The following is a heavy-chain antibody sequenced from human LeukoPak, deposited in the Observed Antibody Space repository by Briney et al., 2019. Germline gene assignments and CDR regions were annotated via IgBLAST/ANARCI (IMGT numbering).Heavy chain of an antibody. CDR2: ISGSGGST. J-gene: IGHJ4*02. V-gene: IGHV3-23*01. CDR1: GFTFVDYG. Sequence: GGSLRLSCATSGFTFVDYGLSWVRQAPGKGLEWVSAISGSGGSTYYADSVKGRFTISRDNSKNTLYLQMNSLRAEDTAVYYCAKRAESFDYWGQGTLVTVSS. CDR3: AKRAESFDY.